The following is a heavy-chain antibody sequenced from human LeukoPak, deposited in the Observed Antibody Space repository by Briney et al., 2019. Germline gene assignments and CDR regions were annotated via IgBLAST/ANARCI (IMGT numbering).Heavy chain of an antibody. V-gene: IGHV4-30-4*01. J-gene: IGHJ6*02. CDR3: ARGSPDEYYDYNTYYYYGMDV. CDR1: GGSITSGDSY. CDR2: IYYSGST. D-gene: IGHD3-3*01. Sequence: SETLSLTCTVSGGSITSGDSYWSWIRHPPGKGLEWIGYIYYSGSTSYNPSLKSRVTISVDTSKNQFSLKLSSVTAADTAVYYCARGSPDEYYDYNTYYYYGMDVWGQGTTVTVSS.